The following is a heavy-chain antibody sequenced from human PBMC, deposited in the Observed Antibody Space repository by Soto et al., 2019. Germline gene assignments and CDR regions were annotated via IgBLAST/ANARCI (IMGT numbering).Heavy chain of an antibody. D-gene: IGHD4-17*01. CDR2: ISAGGGST. CDR3: AKDPNGDYLGCFEM. CDR1: GFTFDSYA. J-gene: IGHJ3*02. Sequence: DVQLLESGGGLVQPGGSLRLSCATSGFTFDSYAMSWVRQAPGKGLEWVSGISAGGGSTYYADSVKGRFTISRDNSENTLSLHMNSLRAAYKALSFCAKDPNGDYLGCFEMWGQGTMVTVSS. V-gene: IGHV3-23*01.